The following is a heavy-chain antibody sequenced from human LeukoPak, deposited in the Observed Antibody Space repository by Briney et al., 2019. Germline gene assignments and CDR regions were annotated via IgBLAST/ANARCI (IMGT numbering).Heavy chain of an antibody. CDR2: INHSGST. V-gene: IGHV4-34*01. Sequence: SETLSLTCAVYGGSFSGYYWSWIRQPPGKGLEWIGEINHSGSTNYNPSLKSRVTISVDTSKNQFSLKLSSVTAADTAVYYCARVGYGSGSYYYFDCWGQGTLVTVSS. D-gene: IGHD3-10*01. J-gene: IGHJ4*02. CDR1: GGSFSGYY. CDR3: ARVGYGSGSYYYFDC.